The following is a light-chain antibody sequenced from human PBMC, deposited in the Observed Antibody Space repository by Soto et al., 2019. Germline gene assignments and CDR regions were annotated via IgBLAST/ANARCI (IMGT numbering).Light chain of an antibody. Sequence: QSVLTQPPSVSAAPGQRVTISCSGSSSNIGGNSVSWYQQLPGTAPKLLIYDEDKRASGIPDRFSGSKSGTSATLGITGFQTGDEADYYCGSWDSSLSAYVFGTGTKVTDL. V-gene: IGLV1-51*01. CDR1: SSNIGGNS. J-gene: IGLJ1*01. CDR2: DED. CDR3: GSWDSSLSAYV.